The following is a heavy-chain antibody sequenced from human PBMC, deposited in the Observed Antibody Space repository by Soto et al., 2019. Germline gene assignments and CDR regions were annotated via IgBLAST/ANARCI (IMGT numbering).Heavy chain of an antibody. J-gene: IGHJ4*02. Sequence: SVKVSCKASGGTFSSYAISWVRQAPGQGLEWMGGIIPIYGTTNYAQKLQGRVTITTDTSTSTAYMELRSLRSDDTAVYYCAGGVGALDYWGQGTLVTVSS. V-gene: IGHV1-69*05. D-gene: IGHD1-26*01. CDR2: IIPIYGTT. CDR1: GGTFSSYA. CDR3: AGGVGALDY.